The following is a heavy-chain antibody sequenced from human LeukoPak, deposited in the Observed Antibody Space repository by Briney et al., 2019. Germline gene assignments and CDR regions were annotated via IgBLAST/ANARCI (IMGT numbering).Heavy chain of an antibody. Sequence: GGSLRLSCAASGFTFSNAWMSWVRQAPGKGLEWVGRIKSKTDGGTTDYAAPVKGRFTISRDDSKNTLYLQMNSLKTEDTAVYYCTTGGPLIYQLATGYYYYYGMDVWGQGTTVTVSS. D-gene: IGHD2-2*01. CDR2: IKSKTDGGTT. J-gene: IGHJ6*02. CDR1: GFTFSNAW. V-gene: IGHV3-15*01. CDR3: TTGGPLIYQLATGYYYYYGMDV.